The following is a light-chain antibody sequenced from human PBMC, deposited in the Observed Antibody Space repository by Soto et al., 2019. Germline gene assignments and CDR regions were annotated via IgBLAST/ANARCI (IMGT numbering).Light chain of an antibody. CDR2: EGS. CDR3: CAYAGSRTVI. J-gene: IGLJ2*01. Sequence: QSALTQPASVSGSPGQSITISCTGTRSDVGRFNLVSWYQQHPGKAPKLMIYEGSKRPSGVSNRFSGSQSGNTASLTISGLQAEDEADYYCCAYAGSRTVIFGGGTKLTVL. V-gene: IGLV2-23*01. CDR1: RSDVGRFNL.